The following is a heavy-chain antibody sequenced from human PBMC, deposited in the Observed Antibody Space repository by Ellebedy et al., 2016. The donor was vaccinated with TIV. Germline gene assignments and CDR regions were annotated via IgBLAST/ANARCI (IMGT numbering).Heavy chain of an antibody. Sequence: ASVKVSCKASGYTFTSYSLNWVRQAPGQGLEWMGWISTNNGDTNYAQKLQGRVTMTTDTSTSTAYIEVTNLRSDDTAVYYCARAKGGAFLYWGQGTLVTVSS. J-gene: IGHJ4*02. CDR1: GYTFTSYS. CDR2: ISTNNGDT. D-gene: IGHD1-26*01. CDR3: ARAKGGAFLY. V-gene: IGHV1-18*04.